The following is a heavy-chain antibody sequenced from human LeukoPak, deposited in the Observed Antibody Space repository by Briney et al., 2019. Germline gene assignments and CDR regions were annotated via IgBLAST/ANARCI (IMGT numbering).Heavy chain of an antibody. V-gene: IGHV1-69*05. CDR2: IIPIFGTA. CDR3: ASRRFRSYASLAEYFQH. D-gene: IGHD1-26*01. Sequence: SVKVSCKASGGTFSSYAISWVRQAPGQGLEWMGRIIPIFGTANYAQKFQGRVTITTDESTSTAYMELSSLRSEDTAVYYCASRRFRSYASLAEYFQHWGQGTLVTVSS. CDR1: GGTFSSYA. J-gene: IGHJ1*01.